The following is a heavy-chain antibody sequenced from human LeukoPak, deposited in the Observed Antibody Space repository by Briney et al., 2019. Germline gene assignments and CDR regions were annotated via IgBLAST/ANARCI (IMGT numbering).Heavy chain of an antibody. Sequence: PSQTLSLTCTVSGGSISSGDYYWSWIRQPPGKGLEWIGYIYYSGSTYYNPSLKSRVTISVDTSKNQFSLKLSSVTAADTAVYYCARGPPIKWGIRLDWYFDLWGRGTLVTVSS. CDR2: IYYSGST. D-gene: IGHD3-16*01. V-gene: IGHV4-30-4*08. J-gene: IGHJ2*01. CDR3: ARGPPIKWGIRLDWYFDL. CDR1: GGSISSGDYY.